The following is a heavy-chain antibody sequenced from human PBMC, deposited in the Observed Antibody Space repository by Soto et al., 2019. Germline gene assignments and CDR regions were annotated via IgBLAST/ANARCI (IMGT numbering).Heavy chain of an antibody. V-gene: IGHV4-31*03. Sequence: QVQLQESGPGLVKPSQTLSLTCTVSGGSISSGGYYWSWIRQHPGKGLEWIGYIYYSGSTYYNPSLKRRVTISVYTSKNQCSLKLSSVTAADTAVYYCARGSVVAATLFDYWGQGTLVTVSS. D-gene: IGHD2-15*01. CDR2: IYYSGST. J-gene: IGHJ4*02. CDR1: GGSISSGGYY. CDR3: ARGSVVAATLFDY.